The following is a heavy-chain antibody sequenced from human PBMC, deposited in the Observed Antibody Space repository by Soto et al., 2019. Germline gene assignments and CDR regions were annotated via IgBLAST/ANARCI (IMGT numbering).Heavy chain of an antibody. J-gene: IGHJ4*02. CDR2: IYSGGST. CDR1: GFTVSSNY. Sequence: PGGSLRLSCAASGFTVSSNYMSWVRQAPGKGLEWVSVIYSGGSTYYADSVKGRFTISRDNSKNTLYLRMNSLRSDDTAVYYCVKEANPFINTLVVLIFDYWGQGTQVTVSS. V-gene: IGHV3-53*05. CDR3: VKEANPFINTLVVLIFDY. D-gene: IGHD3-22*01.